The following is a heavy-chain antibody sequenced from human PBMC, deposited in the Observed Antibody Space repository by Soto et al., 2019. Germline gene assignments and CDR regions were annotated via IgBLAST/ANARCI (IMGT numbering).Heavy chain of an antibody. D-gene: IGHD6-19*01. V-gene: IGHV4-39*07. CDR2: IYYSGST. Sequence: LATVSLACTVYGGSISSSSYYWGWIRQPPGKGPEWIGSIYYSGSTYYNPALKSRVTISVDTSKNQFSLKLSSVTAADTAVYYCANQIAVADYFDYWGPGTLVTVSS. J-gene: IGHJ4*02. CDR1: GGSISSSSYY. CDR3: ANQIAVADYFDY.